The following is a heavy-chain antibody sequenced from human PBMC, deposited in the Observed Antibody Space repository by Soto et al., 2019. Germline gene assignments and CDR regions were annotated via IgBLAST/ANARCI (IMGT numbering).Heavy chain of an antibody. CDR2: IYYSGST. V-gene: IGHV4-59*01. CDR3: ARVSSGYGYYYYMDV. J-gene: IGHJ6*03. CDR1: GGSISSYY. D-gene: IGHD5-12*01. Sequence: PSETLSLTCTVSGGSISSYYWSWIRQPPGKGLEWIGYIYYSGSTNYNPSLKSRVTISVGTSKTQFSLKLSSVTAADTAVYYCARVSSGYGYYYYMDVWGKGTTVTVSS.